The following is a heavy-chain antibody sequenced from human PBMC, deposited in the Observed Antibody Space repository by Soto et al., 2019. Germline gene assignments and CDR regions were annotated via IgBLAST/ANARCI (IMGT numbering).Heavy chain of an antibody. Sequence: LILSCATSGFMFSTYFMNWVRHAPLKGLEWVSSINGRSNYKYYANSVRGRFTISRDNAKNSLFLQMSSLTAEDTAVYYCAREDGMAGETSAFDYWGHGTLVTVSS. V-gene: IGHV3-21*01. D-gene: IGHD3-16*01. J-gene: IGHJ4*01. CDR2: INGRSNYK. CDR3: AREDGMAGETSAFDY. CDR1: GFMFSTYF.